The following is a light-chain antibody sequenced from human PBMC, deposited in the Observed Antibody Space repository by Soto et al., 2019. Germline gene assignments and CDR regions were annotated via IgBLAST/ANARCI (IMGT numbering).Light chain of an antibody. CDR1: QSVRSS. J-gene: IGKJ4*01. CDR3: QHYGGSPLT. V-gene: IGKV3-20*01. CDR2: GAS. Sequence: EIVMTQSPGTLSVSPGERATLFCRASQSVRSSLAWYQQKPGQAPRLLIYGASSRATDIPDRFSGSGSGTDFTLTISRLEPEDFAVYYCQHYGGSPLTFGGGTKVDI.